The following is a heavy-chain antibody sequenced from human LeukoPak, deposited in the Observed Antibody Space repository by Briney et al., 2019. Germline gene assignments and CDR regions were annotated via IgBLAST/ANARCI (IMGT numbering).Heavy chain of an antibody. J-gene: IGHJ3*02. V-gene: IGHV4-4*07. CDR3: ARDVYEGCSSTSCDEFVQDHPGGFDI. D-gene: IGHD2-2*01. Sequence: SSETLSLTCTVAGGSISSYYWSWIRQPAGKGLEWIGRIYTSGSTNYNPSLKSRVTMSVDTSKNQFSLKLSSVTAADTAVYYCARDVYEGCSSTSCDEFVQDHPGGFDIWGQGTMVTVSS. CDR1: GGSISSYY. CDR2: IYTSGST.